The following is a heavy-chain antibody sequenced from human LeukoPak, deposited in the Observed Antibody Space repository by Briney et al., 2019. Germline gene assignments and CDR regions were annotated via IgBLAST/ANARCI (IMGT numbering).Heavy chain of an antibody. D-gene: IGHD3-9*01. Sequence: GASVKVSCKASGYTFTGYYMHWVRQAPGQGLEWMGWINPNSGGTNYAQKFQGWVTMTRDTSISTAYMELRSLRSDDTAVYYCARDPPHYDILTGYYFGVDYWGQGTLVTVSS. J-gene: IGHJ4*02. V-gene: IGHV1-2*04. CDR3: ARDPPHYDILTGYYFGVDY. CDR1: GYTFTGYY. CDR2: INPNSGGT.